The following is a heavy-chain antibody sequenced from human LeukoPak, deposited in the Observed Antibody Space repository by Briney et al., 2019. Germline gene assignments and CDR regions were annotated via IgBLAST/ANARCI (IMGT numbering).Heavy chain of an antibody. Sequence: ASVKVSCKASGGTFSSYAISWMRQAPGQGLEWMGRIIPILGIANYAQKFQGRVTITADKSTSTAYMELSSLRSEDTAVYYCARVVGVTTFDYWGQGTLVTVSS. D-gene: IGHD4-17*01. CDR3: ARVVGVTTFDY. V-gene: IGHV1-69*04. CDR2: IIPILGIA. CDR1: GGTFSSYA. J-gene: IGHJ4*02.